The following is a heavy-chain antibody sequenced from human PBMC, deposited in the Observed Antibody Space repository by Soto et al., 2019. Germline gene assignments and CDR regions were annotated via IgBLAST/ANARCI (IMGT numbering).Heavy chain of an antibody. CDR1: GGSISSGDYY. D-gene: IGHD3-10*01. CDR3: ARALFGESGFDY. CDR2: IYYSGST. V-gene: IGHV4-30-4*01. J-gene: IGHJ4*02. Sequence: SETLSLTCTVSGGSISSGDYYWSWIRQPPGKGLEWIGYIYYSGSTYYNPSLKSRVTISVDTSKNQFSLKLSSVTAADTAVYYCARALFGESGFDYWGQGTLVTVSS.